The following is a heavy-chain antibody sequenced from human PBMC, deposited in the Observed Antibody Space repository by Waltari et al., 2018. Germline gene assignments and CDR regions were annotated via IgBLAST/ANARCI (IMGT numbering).Heavy chain of an antibody. CDR2: ISYDGSNK. CDR1: GFTFSSYA. CDR3: ASRGQQQVGYYFDY. D-gene: IGHD6-13*01. Sequence: QVQLVESGGGVVQPGRSLRLSCAASGFTFSSYAMHWVRQAPGKGLEWVAVISYDGSNKYYADSVKGRFTISRDNSKNTLYLQMNSLRAEDTAVYYCASRGQQQVGYYFDYWGQGTLVIVSS. J-gene: IGHJ4*02. V-gene: IGHV3-30-3*01.